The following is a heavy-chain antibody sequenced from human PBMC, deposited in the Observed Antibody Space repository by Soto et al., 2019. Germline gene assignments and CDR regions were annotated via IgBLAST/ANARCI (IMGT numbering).Heavy chain of an antibody. CDR2: IIPLFGTA. J-gene: IGHJ5*02. Sequence: ASVKVSCKASGGTFSSYAISWVRQAPGQGLEWMGGIIPLFGTANYAQKFQGRVTITADESTSTAYMELSSLRSEDTAVYYCAGLPDSSGWYPNWFDPWGQGTLVTVSS. V-gene: IGHV1-69*13. CDR3: AGLPDSSGWYPNWFDP. CDR1: GGTFSSYA. D-gene: IGHD6-19*01.